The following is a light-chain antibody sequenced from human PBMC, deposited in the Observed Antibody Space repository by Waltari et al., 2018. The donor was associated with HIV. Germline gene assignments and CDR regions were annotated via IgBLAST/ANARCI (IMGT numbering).Light chain of an antibody. J-gene: IGLJ2*01. CDR1: ALPMKY. CDR3: QSTDSGGTHVV. V-gene: IGLV3-25*03. Sequence: YELPQSPSMSVSPGPTARISCSGDALPMKYSFWYQQKPGQPPVLLIYKDIERPSWVPERFSASSSGTTVILTISGVQAEDEAVYYCQSTDSGGTHVVFGGGTKLTVL. CDR2: KDI.